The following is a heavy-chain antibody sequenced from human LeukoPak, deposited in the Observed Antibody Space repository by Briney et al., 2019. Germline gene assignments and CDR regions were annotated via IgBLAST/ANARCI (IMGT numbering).Heavy chain of an antibody. CDR3: ARGYDSSGYYFDY. Sequence: ASVKVSCKASGYTFTYRYLHWVRQATGQGLEWMGWMNPNSGNTGYAQKFQGRVTMTRNTSISTAYMELSSLRSEDTAVYYCARGYDSSGYYFDYWGQGTLVTVSS. J-gene: IGHJ4*02. CDR2: MNPNSGNT. CDR1: GYTFTYRY. V-gene: IGHV1-8*02. D-gene: IGHD3-22*01.